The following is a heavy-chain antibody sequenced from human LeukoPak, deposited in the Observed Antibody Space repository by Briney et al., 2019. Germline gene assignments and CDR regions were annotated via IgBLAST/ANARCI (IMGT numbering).Heavy chain of an antibody. CDR1: GFTFSSDW. CDR3: ASQSYAKFDP. V-gene: IGHV3-7*01. J-gene: IGHJ5*02. Sequence: PGGSLRLSCAASGFTFSSDWMSWVRQAPGKGLEWVANIKQDGSEKYYVDSVKGRFTISRDNARNSLFLQMNSLRVEDTAVYYCASQSYAKFDPWGQGTLVTVSS. D-gene: IGHD3-16*01. CDR2: IKQDGSEK.